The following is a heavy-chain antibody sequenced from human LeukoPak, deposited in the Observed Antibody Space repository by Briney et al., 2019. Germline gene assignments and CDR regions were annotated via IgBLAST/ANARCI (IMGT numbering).Heavy chain of an antibody. Sequence: SSETLSLTCAVYGGSFSGYYWSWICQPPGKGLEWIGEINHSGSTNYNPSLKSRVTISVDTSKNQFSLKLSSVTAADTAVYYCARHRYYYDSSGYTYWGQGTLVTVSS. J-gene: IGHJ4*02. V-gene: IGHV4-34*01. D-gene: IGHD3-22*01. CDR1: GGSFSGYY. CDR3: ARHRYYYDSSGYTY. CDR2: INHSGST.